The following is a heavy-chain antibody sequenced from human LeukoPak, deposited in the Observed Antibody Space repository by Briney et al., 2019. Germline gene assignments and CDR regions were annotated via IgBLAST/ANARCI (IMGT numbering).Heavy chain of an antibody. CDR3: ARDHSSSYYDSSGYYSGAFDI. CDR2: INPNSGGT. CDR1: GYTFTGYY. D-gene: IGHD3-22*01. J-gene: IGHJ3*02. Sequence: ASVKVSCKASGYTFTGYYMHWVRQAPGQGLEWMGWINPNSGGTNYAQKFQGRVTMTRDTSISTAYMELSRLRSDDTAVSYCARDHSSSYYDSSGYYSGAFDIWGQGTMVTVSS. V-gene: IGHV1-2*02.